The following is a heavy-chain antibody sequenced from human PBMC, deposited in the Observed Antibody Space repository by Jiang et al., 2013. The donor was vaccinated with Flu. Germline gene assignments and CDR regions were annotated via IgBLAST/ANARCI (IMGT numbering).Heavy chain of an antibody. Sequence: GLVKPSGTLSLICAVSGDSVTNTHWWSWVRQPPGKGLEWIGNIYYSGSTYYNPSLNSRVTISVDTSKNQFSLKLTSVAAADTAVYYCARLQGSSSPRALFDYWGQGTLVTVSS. D-gene: IGHD6-6*01. V-gene: IGHV4-4*02. CDR1: GDSVTNTHW. J-gene: IGHJ4*02. CDR2: IYYSGST. CDR3: ARLQGSSSPRALFDY.